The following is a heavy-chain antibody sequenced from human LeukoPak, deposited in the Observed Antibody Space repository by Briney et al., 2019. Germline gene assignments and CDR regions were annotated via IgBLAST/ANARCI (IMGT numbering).Heavy chain of an antibody. V-gene: IGHV3-53*01. CDR1: GFSVSTNY. D-gene: IGHD6-13*01. CDR3: AKDYRAHSSPPGYFDL. J-gene: IGHJ2*01. Sequence: GGSLRLSCAASGFSVSTNYMSWVRQAPGKGLEWVSFIYSGGSTYYADSVKGRFTISRDNSKNTLYLQMNSLRAEDSAVYYCAKDYRAHSSPPGYFDLWGRGTLVTVSS. CDR2: IYSGGST.